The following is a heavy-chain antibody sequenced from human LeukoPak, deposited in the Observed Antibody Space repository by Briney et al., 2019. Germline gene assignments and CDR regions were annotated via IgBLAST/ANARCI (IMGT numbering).Heavy chain of an antibody. D-gene: IGHD3-10*01. V-gene: IGHV3-74*01. CDR1: GFTFSSYW. CDR2: INSDGSRI. Sequence: PGGSLRFSCAASGFTFSSYWMHWVRQAPGKGLVWVSRINSDGSRISYADSVKGRFTISRDSAKNTLYLQMNSLRAEDTAVYYCGRDIDGSGDFDYWGQGTLVTVSS. J-gene: IGHJ4*02. CDR3: GRDIDGSGDFDY.